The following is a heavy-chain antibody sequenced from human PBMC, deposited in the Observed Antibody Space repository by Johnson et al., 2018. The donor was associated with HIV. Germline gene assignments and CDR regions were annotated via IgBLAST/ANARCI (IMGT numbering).Heavy chain of an antibody. CDR2: INWNGGST. Sequence: EVQLVESGGGLVQPGGSLRLSCAASGFTFSSYDMHCVRQATGKGLEWVSGINWNGGSTGYADSVKGRFTISRDNSRNTLFLQMGSLGAEDTAVYYCAREGWQLVPLRGAFDIWGQGTMVTVSS. D-gene: IGHD6-6*01. CDR1: GFTFSSYD. J-gene: IGHJ3*02. CDR3: AREGWQLVPLRGAFDI. V-gene: IGHV3-64*07.